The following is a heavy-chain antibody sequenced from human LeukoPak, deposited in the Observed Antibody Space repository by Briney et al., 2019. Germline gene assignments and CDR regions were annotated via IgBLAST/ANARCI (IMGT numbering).Heavy chain of an antibody. V-gene: IGHV1-46*01. D-gene: IGHD6-25*01. CDR1: GYTFTGNY. Sequence: ASVKVSCKASGYTFTGNYIHWVRQAHGQGLEWMGVINPSDGRSTYAQNFQGRVTMTRDTSTSTLYMELSSLRSEDTAVYSCARRGSSVTYYYAMDVWGQGTTVTVSS. CDR2: INPSDGRS. CDR3: ARRGSSVTYYYAMDV. J-gene: IGHJ6*02.